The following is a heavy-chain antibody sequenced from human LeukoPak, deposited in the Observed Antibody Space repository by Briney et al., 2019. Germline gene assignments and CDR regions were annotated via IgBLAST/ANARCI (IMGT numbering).Heavy chain of an antibody. V-gene: IGHV3-66*01. D-gene: IGHD2-15*01. J-gene: IGHJ5*02. CDR2: IYSCGRT. CDR1: GFTFTRYT. Sequence: GGSLRLSCAASGFTFTRYTMSWVRQAPGKGLEWVSVIYSCGRTYYADSVKGRFTVSRDNAKNSLYLQMNSLRAEDTAVYYCARALTGGYCSGGSCDNNWFDPWGQGTLVTVSS. CDR3: ARALTGGYCSGGSCDNNWFDP.